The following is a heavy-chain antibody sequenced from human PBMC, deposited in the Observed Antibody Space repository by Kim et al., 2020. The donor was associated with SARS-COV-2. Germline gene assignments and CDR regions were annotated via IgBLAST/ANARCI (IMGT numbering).Heavy chain of an antibody. CDR2: IKQDGSEK. J-gene: IGHJ4*02. CDR1: GFTFSSYW. CDR3: ARDSYYDSSGYYYRGFDY. Sequence: GGSLRLSCAASGFTFSSYWMSWVRQAPGKGLEWVANIKQDGSEKYYVDSVKGRFTISRDNAKNSLYLQMNSLRAEDTAVYYCARDSYYDSSGYYYRGFDYWGQGTLVTVSS. D-gene: IGHD3-22*01. V-gene: IGHV3-7*01.